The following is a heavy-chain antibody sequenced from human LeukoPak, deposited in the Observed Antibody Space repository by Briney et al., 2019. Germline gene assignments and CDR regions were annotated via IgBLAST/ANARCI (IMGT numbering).Heavy chain of an antibody. D-gene: IGHD3-22*01. CDR3: ARASPDSGYYLHY. V-gene: IGHV4-30-4*01. J-gene: IGHJ4*02. CDR2: IYYSGST. Sequence: SETLSLTCTVSGGSISSGDYYWSWIRQPPGKGLEWIGYIYYSGSTYYNLSLKSRVTISVDTSKNQFSLKLSSVTAADTAVYYCARASPDSGYYLHYWGQGTLVTVSS. CDR1: GGSISSGDYY.